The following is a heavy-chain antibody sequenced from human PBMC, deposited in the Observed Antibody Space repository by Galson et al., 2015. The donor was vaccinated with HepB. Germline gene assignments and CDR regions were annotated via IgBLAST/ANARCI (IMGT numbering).Heavy chain of an antibody. CDR2: IYWDDDQ. J-gene: IGHJ4*02. CDR3: AHIRDSASVRFDS. V-gene: IGHV2-5*02. D-gene: IGHD4-17*01. CDR1: VFSLSTSEEG. Sequence: PALVKPTQTLTLTCTLSVFSLSTSEEGVGVAWIRQPPGKALEWLALIYWDDDQRYSPSLKNRLTITKDSSKDQVVLIMTKMDPMDTATYYCAHIRDSASVRFDSWGQGAQVTVSS.